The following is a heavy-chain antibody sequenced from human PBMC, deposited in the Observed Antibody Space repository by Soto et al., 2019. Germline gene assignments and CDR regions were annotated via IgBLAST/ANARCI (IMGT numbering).Heavy chain of an antibody. CDR2: INPSGST. V-gene: IGHV4-34*01. Sequence: SETLSLTCAVYGGSFSGYYWSWIRQPPGKGLEWIGEINPSGSTNYNPSLKSRVTISVDTSKNQFSLKLSSVTAADTAVYYCARGLFYGGQANSYNYFDYWGQGTLVTVSS. CDR1: GGSFSGYY. CDR3: ARGLFYGGQANSYNYFDY. J-gene: IGHJ4*02. D-gene: IGHD4-17*01.